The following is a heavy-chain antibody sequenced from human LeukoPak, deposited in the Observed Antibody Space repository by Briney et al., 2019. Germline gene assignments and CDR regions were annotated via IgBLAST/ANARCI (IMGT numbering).Heavy chain of an antibody. V-gene: IGHV1-46*01. J-gene: IGHJ4*02. CDR3: ARGLADRGWYGGVHYFDY. CDR2: INPSGGST. CDR1: GYTFTSCY. D-gene: IGHD6-19*01. Sequence: ASVKVSCKASGYTFTSCYMHWVRHAPGQGLEWMGIINPSGGSTSYAQTFQGRVTMTRDMSTSTVYMELSSLRSEDTAVYYCARGLADRGWYGGVHYFDYWGQGTLVTVSS.